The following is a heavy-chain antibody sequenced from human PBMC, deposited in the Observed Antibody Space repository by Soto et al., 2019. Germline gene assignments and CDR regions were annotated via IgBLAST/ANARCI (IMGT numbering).Heavy chain of an antibody. D-gene: IGHD4-17*01. CDR1: GFSLSTSGVG. Sequence: QITLKESGPTLVNPTQTLTLTCTFSGFSLSTSGVGVGWIRQPPGKALEWLALIYWDDDKRYSPSLKSRLTINKDTSKNQVVLTMTNLDPVDTATYYCARDDYGDLGGGPYFDYWGQGTLVTVSS. V-gene: IGHV2-5*02. J-gene: IGHJ4*02. CDR2: IYWDDDK. CDR3: ARDDYGDLGGGPYFDY.